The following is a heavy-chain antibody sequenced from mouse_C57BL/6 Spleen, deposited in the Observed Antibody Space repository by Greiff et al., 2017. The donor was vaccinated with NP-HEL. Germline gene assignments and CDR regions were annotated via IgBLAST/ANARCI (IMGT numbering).Heavy chain of an antibody. CDR3: ARSYYYGSSPYAMDY. CDR2: IYPRSGNT. Sequence: QVQLQQSGAELARPGASVKLSCKASGYTFTSYGISWVKQRTGQGLEWIGEIYPRSGNTYYNEKFKGKATLTADKSSSTAYMELRSLTSEDSAVYFCARSYYYGSSPYAMDYWGQGTSVTVSS. J-gene: IGHJ4*01. D-gene: IGHD1-1*01. CDR1: GYTFTSYG. V-gene: IGHV1-81*01.